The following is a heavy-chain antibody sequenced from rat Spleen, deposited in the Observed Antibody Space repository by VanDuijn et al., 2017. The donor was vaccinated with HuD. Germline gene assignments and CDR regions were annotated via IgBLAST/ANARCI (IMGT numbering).Heavy chain of an antibody. CDR2: ISSDGGNT. CDR1: GFTFSDYY. V-gene: IGHV5-25*01. Sequence: EVQLVESGGGLVQPGRSMKLSCAASGFTFSDYYMAWVRQAPTKGLEWVATISSDGGNTYYRDSVKGRFTVSRDNAKSTLYLQMDSLRSEDTATFYCVRQDTSGYSNWFTYWGQGTLVTVSS. D-gene: IGHD4-3*01. CDR3: VRQDTSGYSNWFTY. J-gene: IGHJ3*01.